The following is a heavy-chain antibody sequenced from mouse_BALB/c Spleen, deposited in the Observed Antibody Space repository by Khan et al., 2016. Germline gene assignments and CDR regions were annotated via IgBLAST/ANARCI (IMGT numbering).Heavy chain of an antibody. CDR3: ARSTMITTIAY. D-gene: IGHD2-4*01. J-gene: IGHJ3*01. Sequence: EVELVESGGGLVQPGGSRKLSCAASGFTFSSFGMHWVRQAPEKGLEWVAYISSGSSTIYYADTVKGRFTISRDNPKNTLFLQMTSLRSEDTAMXYCARSTMITTIAYWGQGTLVTVSA. CDR1: GFTFSSFG. V-gene: IGHV5-17*02. CDR2: ISSGSSTI.